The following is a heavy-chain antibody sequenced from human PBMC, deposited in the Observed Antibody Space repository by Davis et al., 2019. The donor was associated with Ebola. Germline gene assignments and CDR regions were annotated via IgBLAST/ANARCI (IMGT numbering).Heavy chain of an antibody. D-gene: IGHD6-13*01. CDR1: GFTFDDYA. J-gene: IGHJ4*02. V-gene: IGHV3-9*01. CDR2: ISWNSGNI. Sequence: SLKISCAASGFTFDDYAMHWVRQAPGKGLEWVSGISWNSGNIGYADSVKGRFTISRDNAKNSLYLQMNSLRAEDTALYYCAKAASGSSWYYFDYWGQGTLVTVSS. CDR3: AKAASGSSWYYFDY.